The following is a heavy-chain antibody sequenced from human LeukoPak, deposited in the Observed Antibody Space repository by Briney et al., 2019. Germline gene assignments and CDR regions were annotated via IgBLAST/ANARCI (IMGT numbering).Heavy chain of an antibody. J-gene: IGHJ3*02. CDR1: GFTFNDYT. Sequence: PGGSLRLSCAASGFTFNDYTMHWVRQAPGKGLEWVSGITWNSGSTDYADSVDGRFTISRDNAKNSLYLQMNSLRPEDTALYYCAKGNWGSAFDIWGQGTLVTVSS. CDR3: AKGNWGSAFDI. D-gene: IGHD7-27*01. V-gene: IGHV3-9*01. CDR2: ITWNSGST.